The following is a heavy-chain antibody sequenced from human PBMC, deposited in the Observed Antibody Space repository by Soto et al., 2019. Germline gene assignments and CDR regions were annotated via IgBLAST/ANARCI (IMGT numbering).Heavy chain of an antibody. CDR1: GYTFFRFG. V-gene: IGHV5-10-1*01. Sequence: PAESLTISCHDSGYTFFRFGIGWVLQVPGKGLEWVGRIDPGDSSATYSPTFQGHVTISADRSTRSAYLQWRSLRASDTAIYFCARRYCSRADCYSDSWGQGSMVTVSS. CDR3: ARRYCSRADCYSDS. J-gene: IGHJ4*02. CDR2: IDPGDSSA. D-gene: IGHD2-2*01.